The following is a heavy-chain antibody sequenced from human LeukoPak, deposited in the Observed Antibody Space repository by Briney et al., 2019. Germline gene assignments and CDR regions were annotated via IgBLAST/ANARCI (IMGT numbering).Heavy chain of an antibody. D-gene: IGHD4-23*01. CDR1: GGSISSNY. V-gene: IGHV4-59*08. Sequence: PSETLSLTCTVSGGSISSNYWSWIRQPPGKGLEWIGYIYSSGSANYNPSLKSRVTISVDTSKNQFSLKLSSVTAADTAVYYCARLTVVKNADGYWGQGTLVTVSS. J-gene: IGHJ4*02. CDR2: IYSSGSA. CDR3: ARLTVVKNADGY.